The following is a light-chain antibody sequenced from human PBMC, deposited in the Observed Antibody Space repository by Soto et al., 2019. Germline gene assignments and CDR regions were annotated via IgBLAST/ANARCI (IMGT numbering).Light chain of an antibody. Sequence: SVLTQPASVSGSPGQSITISCTGTTSDVGGYNSVSWYQQRPGKVPRLIIYEVSNRPSGVSNRFSGSKSGNTAFLAISGLQADDEADYYCCSYTTSSAYVFGTGTKVTVL. CDR1: TSDVGGYNS. CDR3: CSYTTSSAYV. J-gene: IGLJ1*01. V-gene: IGLV2-14*01. CDR2: EVS.